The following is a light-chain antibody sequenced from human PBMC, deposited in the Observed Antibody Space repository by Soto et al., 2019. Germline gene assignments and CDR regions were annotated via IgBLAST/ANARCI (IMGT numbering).Light chain of an antibody. CDR1: QSVGPS. V-gene: IGKV1-5*01. J-gene: IGKJ3*01. Sequence: IPMTQSPSTLSASVGDRVTVTCRASQSVGPSLAWYQQKPGKVPNLLIYGASILETGVPSRFSGSGSGTDFTLTITSLQPDDSATYYCHHYDSFPLTFGPGTKVEIK. CDR3: HHYDSFPLT. CDR2: GAS.